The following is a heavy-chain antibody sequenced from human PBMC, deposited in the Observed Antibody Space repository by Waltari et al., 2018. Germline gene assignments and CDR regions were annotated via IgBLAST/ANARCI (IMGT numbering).Heavy chain of an antibody. CDR2: IYPGDSDT. V-gene: IGHV5-51*01. J-gene: IGHJ5*02. D-gene: IGHD3-16*01. Sequence: VQLVPSGAAVHKPGDSLGSSCRVSGSGVAAYWLSWLLQDPGKGLEWMGHIYPGDSDTRYNPSFQGKVTISADKSVTTVYLQWSSLKTSDSGIYYCARRFMTGEGLTLNWLDPWGQGTLVTVSS. CDR3: ARRFMTGEGLTLNWLDP. CDR1: GSGVAAYW.